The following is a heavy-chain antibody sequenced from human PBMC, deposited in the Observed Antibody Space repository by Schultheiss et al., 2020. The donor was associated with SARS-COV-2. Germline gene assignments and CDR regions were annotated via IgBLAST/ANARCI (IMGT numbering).Heavy chain of an antibody. D-gene: IGHD5-18*01. CDR3: ARGNGYRDAFDI. Sequence: GGSLRLSCAASGFTFSSYGMHWVRQAPGKGLEWVAVISYDGSNKYYADSVKGRFTISRDNSKNTLYLQMNSLRAEDTAVYYCARGNGYRDAFDIWGQGTMVTVSS. J-gene: IGHJ3*02. CDR1: GFTFSSYG. V-gene: IGHV3-30*03. CDR2: ISYDGSNK.